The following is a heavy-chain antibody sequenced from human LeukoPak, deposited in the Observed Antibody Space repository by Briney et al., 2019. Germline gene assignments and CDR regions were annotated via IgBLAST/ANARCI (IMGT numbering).Heavy chain of an antibody. CDR3: ARDLMGAYNWFDP. CDR1: GYTFTGYY. V-gene: IGHV1-46*01. CDR2: INPSGGST. D-gene: IGHD1-26*01. J-gene: IGHJ5*02. Sequence: ASVKVSCKASGYTFTGYYMHWVRQAPGQGLEWMGIINPSGGSTSYARKFQGRVTMTRDMSTSTVYMELSSLRSEDTAVYYCARDLMGAYNWFDPWGQGTLVTVSS.